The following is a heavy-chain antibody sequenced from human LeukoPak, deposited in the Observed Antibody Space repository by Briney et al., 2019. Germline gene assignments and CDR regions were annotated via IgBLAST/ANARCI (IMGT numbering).Heavy chain of an antibody. J-gene: IGHJ4*02. CDR1: GFTFSSYG. CDR2: ISYDGSNK. V-gene: IGHV3-30*03. CDR3: ARELAGDYLYYFDY. Sequence: QPGRSLRLSCAASGFTFSSYGMHWVRQAPGKGLEWVAVISYDGSNKYYADSVKGRFTISRDNSKNTLYLQMNSLRAEDTAVYYCARELAGDYLYYFDYWGQGTLVTVSS. D-gene: IGHD4-17*01.